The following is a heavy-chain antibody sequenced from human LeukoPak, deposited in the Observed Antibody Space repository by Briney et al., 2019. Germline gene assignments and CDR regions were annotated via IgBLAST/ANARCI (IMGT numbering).Heavy chain of an antibody. CDR2: MNHSGST. V-gene: IGHV4-34*01. J-gene: IGHJ5*02. CDR1: GGSFSGYY. Sequence: PSETLSLTCAVYGGSFSGYYWSWIRQPPGKGLEWIGEMNHSGSTNYNPSLKSRVTISVDTSKNQFSLKLSSVTAADTAVYYCARGWIVVVPAAIRGGWFDPWGQGTLVTVSS. CDR3: ARGWIVVVPAAIRGGWFDP. D-gene: IGHD2-2*01.